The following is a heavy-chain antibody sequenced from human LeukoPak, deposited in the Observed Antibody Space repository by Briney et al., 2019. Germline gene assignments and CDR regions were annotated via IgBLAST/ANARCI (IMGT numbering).Heavy chain of an antibody. CDR1: GGSLRNYY. CDR3: AREGSGDRYFDF. Sequence: SETLSPTCSVSGGSLRNYYWSWIRQPPGKGLEWIGFIFYSGSTNYNPSLKNRVTISVDTSKNQFSLKLTSVTAADTAMYYCAREGSGDRYFDFWGQGTLVAVFS. CDR2: IFYSGST. J-gene: IGHJ4*02. D-gene: IGHD7-27*01. V-gene: IGHV4-59*01.